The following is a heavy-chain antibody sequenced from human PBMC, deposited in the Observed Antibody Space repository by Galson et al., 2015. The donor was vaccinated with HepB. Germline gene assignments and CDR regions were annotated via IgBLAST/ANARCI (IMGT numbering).Heavy chain of an antibody. Sequence: SVKVSCKASGYTFTSYAMHWVRQAPGQRLEWMGWINAGNGNTKYSQKFQGRVTITRDTSASTAYMELSSLRSEDTAVYYCARDLWDIVVVPAAGGFDPWGQGTLVTVSS. D-gene: IGHD2-2*01. J-gene: IGHJ5*02. CDR2: INAGNGNT. CDR1: GYTFTSYA. CDR3: ARDLWDIVVVPAAGGFDP. V-gene: IGHV1-3*01.